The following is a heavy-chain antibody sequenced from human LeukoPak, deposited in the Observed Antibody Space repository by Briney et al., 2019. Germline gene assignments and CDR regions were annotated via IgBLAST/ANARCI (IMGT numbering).Heavy chain of an antibody. CDR3: AGLGVMVLVYQSES. Sequence: NPSETLSLTCAVSGGSVSSSKYLWGWIRQPPGKELEWIGSISYSGNTDYNPSLKSRVTLSVDTSKNQFSLKLTSVTAADSAVYYCAGLGVMVLVYQSESWGQGTPVIVSS. CDR2: ISYSGNT. J-gene: IGHJ1*01. V-gene: IGHV4-39*07. D-gene: IGHD2-8*01. CDR1: GGSVSSSKYL.